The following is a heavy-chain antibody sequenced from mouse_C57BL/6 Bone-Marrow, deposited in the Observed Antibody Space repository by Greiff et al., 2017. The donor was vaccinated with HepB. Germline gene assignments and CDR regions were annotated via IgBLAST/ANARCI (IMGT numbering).Heavy chain of an antibody. CDR1: GYTFTSYW. CDR3: AKRWLLPLYAMDY. CDR2: IHPNSGST. J-gene: IGHJ4*01. Sequence: QVQLQQPGAELVKPGASVKLSCKASGYTFTSYWMHWVKQRPGQGLEWIGMIHPNSGSTNYNEKFKSKATLTVDNSSSTAYMQLSSLTSEDSAVYYCAKRWLLPLYAMDYWGQGTSVTVSS. D-gene: IGHD2-3*01. V-gene: IGHV1-64*01.